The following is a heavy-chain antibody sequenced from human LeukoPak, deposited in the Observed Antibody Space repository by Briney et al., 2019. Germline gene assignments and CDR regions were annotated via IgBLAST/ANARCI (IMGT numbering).Heavy chain of an antibody. Sequence: ASVKVSCKASGYTFTGYYMHWVRQAPGQGLEWMGWINPNSGGTNYAQKFQGMVTMTRDTSISTAYMELSRLRSDDTAVYYCARGNWNDDSFDYWGQGTLVTVSS. D-gene: IGHD1-1*01. J-gene: IGHJ4*02. CDR2: INPNSGGT. CDR1: GYTFTGYY. CDR3: ARGNWNDDSFDY. V-gene: IGHV1-2*02.